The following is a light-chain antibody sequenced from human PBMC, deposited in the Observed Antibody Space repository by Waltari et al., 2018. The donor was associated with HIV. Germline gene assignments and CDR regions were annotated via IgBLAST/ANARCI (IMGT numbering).Light chain of an antibody. CDR2: EVT. J-gene: IGLJ1*01. CDR1: RTDVGGFKH. Sequence: QHALTHPASVSGSPGQTITIPFPGTRTDVGGFKHVPWYQQYPGKAPKLMIYEVTIRPSGVSDRFSGSKSGDTASLTISGLQAEDEADYYCCSYAGGNTYVFGSGTKVTVL. CDR3: CSYAGGNTYV. V-gene: IGLV2-23*02.